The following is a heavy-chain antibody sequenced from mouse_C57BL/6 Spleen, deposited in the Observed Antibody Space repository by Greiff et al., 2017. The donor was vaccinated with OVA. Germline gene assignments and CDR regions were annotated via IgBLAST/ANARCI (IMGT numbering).Heavy chain of an antibody. V-gene: IGHV5-17*01. CDR2: ISSGSSTI. D-gene: IGHD1-1*01. Sequence: EVQVVESGGGLVKPGGSLKLSCAASGFTFSDYGMHWVRQAPEKGLEWVAYISSGSSTIYYADTVKGRFTISRDNAKNTLFLQMTSLRSEDTAMYYCARDTDSNYFDYWGQGTTLTVSS. CDR1: GFTFSDYG. J-gene: IGHJ2*01. CDR3: ARDTDSNYFDY.